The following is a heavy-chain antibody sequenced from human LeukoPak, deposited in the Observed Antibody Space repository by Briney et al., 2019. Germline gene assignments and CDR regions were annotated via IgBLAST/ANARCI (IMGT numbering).Heavy chain of an antibody. J-gene: IGHJ6*03. CDR3: ARILRSNKRVGYYMDV. CDR1: GGSFSGYY. D-gene: IGHD2-8*01. CDR2: INHSGST. V-gene: IGHV4-34*01. Sequence: PSETLSLTCAVYGGSFSGYYWSWIRQPPGKGLEWTGEINHSGSTNYNPSLKSRVTISVDTSKNQFSLKLSSVTAADTAVYYCARILRSNKRVGYYMDVWGKGTTVTVSS.